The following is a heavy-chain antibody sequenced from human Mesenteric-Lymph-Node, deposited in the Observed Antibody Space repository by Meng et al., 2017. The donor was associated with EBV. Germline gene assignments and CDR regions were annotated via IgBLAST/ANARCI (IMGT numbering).Heavy chain of an antibody. Sequence: QVELVQAGAEVKKPGASVKVSCKASGYTFTNYDISWVRQAPGQGLEWMGWISAYNGNRNNAQKFQGRVTMTTDTSTSTAYMELRSLRSDDTAVYYCARRRRIVGATDFDYWGQGTLVTGSS. CDR1: GYTFTNYD. V-gene: IGHV1-18*01. CDR2: ISAYNGNR. J-gene: IGHJ4*02. CDR3: ARRRRIVGATDFDY. D-gene: IGHD1-26*01.